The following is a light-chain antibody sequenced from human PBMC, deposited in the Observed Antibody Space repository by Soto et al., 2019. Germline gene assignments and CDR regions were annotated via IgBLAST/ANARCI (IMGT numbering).Light chain of an antibody. J-gene: IGLJ1*01. CDR2: GND. CDR1: NSNIGSPYG. CDR3: QSYDRTLRGYV. V-gene: IGLV1-40*01. Sequence: QTVVTQPPSVSGAPGQTVIISCTGNNSNIGSPYGVHWYQQVPGKAPKLLIYGNDNRPSGVPDRFSGSKSASSASLAITGVQAEDEGDYYCQSYDRTLRGYVFGTGTKLTVL.